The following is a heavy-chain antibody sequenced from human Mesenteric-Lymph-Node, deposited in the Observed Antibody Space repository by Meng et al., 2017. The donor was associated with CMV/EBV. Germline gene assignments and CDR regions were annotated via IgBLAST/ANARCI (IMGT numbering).Heavy chain of an antibody. Sequence: MSWIRQAPGKGLEWVGRIKSKTDGGTTHYGAPVKGRFAISRDDSKNTLYLQMNSLKTEDTGVYYCTTDSSMSSGNSYYYFYYAMDVWGQGTTVTVSS. CDR2: IKSKTDGGTT. V-gene: IGHV3-15*01. CDR3: TTDSSMSSGNSYYYFYYAMDV. D-gene: IGHD3-22*01. J-gene: IGHJ6*02.